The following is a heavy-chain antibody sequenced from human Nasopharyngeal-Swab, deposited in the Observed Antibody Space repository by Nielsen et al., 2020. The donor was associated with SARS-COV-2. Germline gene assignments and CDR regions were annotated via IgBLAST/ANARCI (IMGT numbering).Heavy chain of an antibody. V-gene: IGHV3-7*04. D-gene: IGHD3-3*01. Sequence: GESLKISCAASGFIFSSNWMGWVRRAPGKGLEWVANIKEDGSEEYYVDSVKGRFTISRDNAKNSLYLQMSTLRAEDTAVYYCARPPFWSGPYASWGQGTLVIVSS. J-gene: IGHJ5*02. CDR2: IKEDGSEE. CDR1: GFIFSSNW. CDR3: ARPPFWSGPYAS.